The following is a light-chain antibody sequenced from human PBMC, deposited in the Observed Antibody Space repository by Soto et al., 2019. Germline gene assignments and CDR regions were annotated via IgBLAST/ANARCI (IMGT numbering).Light chain of an antibody. CDR1: SSDVGGYNY. CDR2: DVT. Sequence: QSALTQPASVSGSPGQSITISCTGTSSDVGGYNYVSWYQQHPDKAPKLMIYDVTNRPSGVSSRFSGSNSGNTASLTISGLQAEDEADYYCSSYAISSPGVFGTGTKLTVL. V-gene: IGLV2-14*01. CDR3: SSYAISSPGV. J-gene: IGLJ1*01.